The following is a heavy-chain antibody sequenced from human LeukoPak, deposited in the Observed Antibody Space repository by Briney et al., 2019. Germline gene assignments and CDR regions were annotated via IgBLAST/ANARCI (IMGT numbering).Heavy chain of an antibody. Sequence: PSETLSLTCTVSGGSISNYYWSWVRQPPGKGLERIGYIYYSGSTNYNPSLKSRVTISVDTSKNQFSLKLSSVTAADTAVYYCASGLGATDAFDIWGQGTMVTVSS. CDR2: IYYSGST. V-gene: IGHV4-59*01. D-gene: IGHD1-26*01. CDR1: GGSISNYY. CDR3: ASGLGATDAFDI. J-gene: IGHJ3*02.